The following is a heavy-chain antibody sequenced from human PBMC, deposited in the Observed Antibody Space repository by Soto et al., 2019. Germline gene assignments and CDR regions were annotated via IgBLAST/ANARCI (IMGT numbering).Heavy chain of an antibody. J-gene: IGHJ4*02. D-gene: IGHD6-13*01. V-gene: IGHV3-21*01. Sequence: EVQLVESGGGLVKPGGSLRLSCAASGFTFSSYSMNWVRQAPGKGLEWVSSISSSSSDIYYADSVKGRFTISRDNAKNSLYLQMNSLRAEDTAVYYCARETGYSSSWYDPPGYWCQGTLVTVSS. CDR3: ARETGYSSSWYDPPGY. CDR2: ISSSSSDI. CDR1: GFTFSSYS.